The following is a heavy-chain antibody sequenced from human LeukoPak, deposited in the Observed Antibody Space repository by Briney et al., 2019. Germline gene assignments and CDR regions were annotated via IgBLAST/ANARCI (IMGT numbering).Heavy chain of an antibody. D-gene: IGHD6-19*01. CDR3: ARLGSVVAGITTPFDY. Sequence: SETLSLTCTLSGGPISSYYWSWIRQPPGKGLEWIGYIYYSGSTNYNPSLKSRVTISVDTSKNQFSLKLSSVTAADTAVYYCARLGSVVAGITTPFDYWGQGTLVTVSS. CDR1: GGPISSYY. CDR2: IYYSGST. J-gene: IGHJ4*02. V-gene: IGHV4-59*08.